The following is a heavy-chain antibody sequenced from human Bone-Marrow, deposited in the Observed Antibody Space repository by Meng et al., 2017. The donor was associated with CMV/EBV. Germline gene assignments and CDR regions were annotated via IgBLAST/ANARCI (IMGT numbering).Heavy chain of an antibody. D-gene: IGHD2-2*02. CDR3: AREASLPAAIIGAFDI. CDR1: GFTFSSYS. V-gene: IGHV3-21*01. Sequence: GGSLRLSCAASGFTFSSYSMNWVRQAPGKGLEWVSSISSSSSYIYYADSVKGRFTISRDNAKNSLYLQMNSLRAEDTAVYYCAREASLPAAIIGAFDIWGQRTMVTVSS. J-gene: IGHJ3*02. CDR2: ISSSSSYI.